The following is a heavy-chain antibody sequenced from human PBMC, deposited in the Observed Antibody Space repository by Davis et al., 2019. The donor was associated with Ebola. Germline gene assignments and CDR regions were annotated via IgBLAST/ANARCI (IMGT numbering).Heavy chain of an antibody. CDR2: IVGSASDT. J-gene: IGHJ6*04. CDR1: GFTFSTYA. V-gene: IGHV3-23*01. D-gene: IGHD3-3*01. CDR3: AKGSVTIFGVAPDYYGMDV. Sequence: GGSLRLSCAASGFTFSTYAMNWVRQAPGKGLEWVSTIVGSASDTYADSVKGRFTISRDNSKNTLYLQMNSLRAEDTAVYYCAKGSVTIFGVAPDYYGMDVWGKGTTVTVSS.